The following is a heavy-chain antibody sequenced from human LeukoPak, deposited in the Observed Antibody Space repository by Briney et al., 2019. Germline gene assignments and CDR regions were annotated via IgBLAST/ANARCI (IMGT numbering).Heavy chain of an antibody. J-gene: IGHJ4*02. V-gene: IGHV3-7*03. D-gene: IGHD4/OR15-4a*01. CDR1: GFTFSSYS. CDR3: ARRAGAYSHPYDY. Sequence: GGSLRLSCAASGFTFSSYSMNWVRQAPGKGLEWVANIKQDGSEKYYVDSVKGRFTISRDNAKNSLYLQMNSLRAEDTAVYYCARRAGAYSHPYDYWGQGTLVTVSS. CDR2: IKQDGSEK.